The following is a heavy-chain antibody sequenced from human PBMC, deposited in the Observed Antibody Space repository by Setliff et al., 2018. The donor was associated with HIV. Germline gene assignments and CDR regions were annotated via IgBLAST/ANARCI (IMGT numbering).Heavy chain of an antibody. CDR1: GYTFTNYA. V-gene: IGHV1-3*01. Sequence: ASVKVSCKASGYTFTNYAIHWVRQAPGQRLEWMGWINPGNGNTKYSQKFQGRVTITRDTSATTAYMELSSLRSEDTAIFYCAREPIGGDDAFDIWGQGTVVTVS. CDR2: INPGNGNT. D-gene: IGHD2-21*02. J-gene: IGHJ3*02. CDR3: AREPIGGDDAFDI.